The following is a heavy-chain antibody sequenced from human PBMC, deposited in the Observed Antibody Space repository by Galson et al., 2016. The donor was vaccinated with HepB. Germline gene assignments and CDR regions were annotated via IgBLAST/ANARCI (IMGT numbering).Heavy chain of an antibody. D-gene: IGHD1-26*01. Sequence: ETLSLTCAVSGASISNNYWWSWVRQSPEKGLEWIGEIYQTGTANYDPSFTSRATISVSTSKKQISLRLATVTAADTAVYYCTRGTLGTTATMAFDSWGQGTLVTVSS. CDR2: IYQTGTA. CDR3: TRGTLGTTATMAFDS. V-gene: IGHV4-4*02. J-gene: IGHJ4*02. CDR1: GASISNNYW.